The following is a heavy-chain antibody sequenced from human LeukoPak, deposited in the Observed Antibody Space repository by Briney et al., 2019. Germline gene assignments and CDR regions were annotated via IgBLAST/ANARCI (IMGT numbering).Heavy chain of an antibody. J-gene: IGHJ4*02. CDR3: ARELPHYYYDSSGYFDY. D-gene: IGHD3-22*01. V-gene: IGHV4-61*02. CDR2: IYTSGST. CDR1: GGSISSGSYY. Sequence: SQTLSLTCTVSGGSISSGSYYWSWIRPPAGKGLEWIGRIYTSGSTNYNPSLKSRVTISVDTSKNPFSLKLSSVTAADTAVYYCARELPHYYYDSSGYFDYWGQGTLVTVSS.